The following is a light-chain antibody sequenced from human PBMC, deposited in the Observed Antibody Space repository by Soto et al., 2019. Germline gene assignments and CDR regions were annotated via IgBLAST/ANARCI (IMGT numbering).Light chain of an antibody. V-gene: IGKV1D-12*01. J-gene: IGKJ5*01. CDR2: GAT. CDR1: QGIGTW. Sequence: DVQVTQSPSFVSASVGDRVTITCRASQGIGTWLAWYQQKPGKAPSLLIYGATDLQSGVPSRFSGSGLGTHFSLTIFSLQPEDFATYYCQQTNRFPITFGQGTRLEI. CDR3: QQTNRFPIT.